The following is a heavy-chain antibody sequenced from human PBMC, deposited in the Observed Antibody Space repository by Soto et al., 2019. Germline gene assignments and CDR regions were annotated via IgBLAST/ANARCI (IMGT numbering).Heavy chain of an antibody. CDR1: GGTFSSYA. D-gene: IGHD3-22*01. Sequence: SVKVSCKASGGTFSSYAISWVRQAPGQGLEWMGGIIPIFGTANYAQKFQGRVTITADESTSTAYMELSSPRSEDTAVYYCASSPYSSGWPPDAFDIWGQGTMVTVSS. J-gene: IGHJ3*02. CDR3: ASSPYSSGWPPDAFDI. V-gene: IGHV1-69*13. CDR2: IIPIFGTA.